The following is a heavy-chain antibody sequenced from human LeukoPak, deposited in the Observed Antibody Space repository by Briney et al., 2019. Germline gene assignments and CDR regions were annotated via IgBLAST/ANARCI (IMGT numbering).Heavy chain of an antibody. D-gene: IGHD2-8*01. CDR1: GGSISSSSYY. V-gene: IGHV4-39*07. J-gene: IGHJ4*02. CDR2: IYYSGST. Sequence: PSETLSLTCTVSGGSISSSSYYWGWIRQPPGKGLEWIGSIYYSGSTYYNPSLKSRVTISVDTSKNQFSLKLSSVTAADTAVYYCARAKYCTNGVCYSDFDYWGQGTLVTVSS. CDR3: ARAKYCTNGVCYSDFDY.